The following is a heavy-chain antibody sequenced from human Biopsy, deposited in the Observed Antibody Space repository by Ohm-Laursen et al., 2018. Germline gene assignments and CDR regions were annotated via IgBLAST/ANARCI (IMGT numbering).Heavy chain of an antibody. J-gene: IGHJ5*02. D-gene: IGHD3-10*01. CDR3: ATGFAVRS. V-gene: IGHV3-7*01. CDR2: INGDGSGK. Sequence: SLRLSCTASGFTFTTTWMTWVRQAPGKGLEWVANINGDGSGKNYLDSVKGRFSISRDNAKNSLYLQMNSLRVEDTALYYCATGFAVRSWGQGILVTVSS. CDR1: GFTFTTTW.